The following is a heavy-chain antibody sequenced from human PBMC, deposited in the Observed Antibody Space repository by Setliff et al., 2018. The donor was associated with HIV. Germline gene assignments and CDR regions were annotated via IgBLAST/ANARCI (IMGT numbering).Heavy chain of an antibody. Sequence: PPGKGLEWIASIFYSETSYYNPSLEGRVTISIDRSKNQFSLTLTSVTAADTAVYYCASRVYYYDSSGYLREEGFDPWGQGTLVTVSS. V-gene: IGHV4-39*01. D-gene: IGHD3-22*01. CDR3: ASRVYYYDSSGYLREEGFDP. J-gene: IGHJ5*02. CDR2: IFYSETS.